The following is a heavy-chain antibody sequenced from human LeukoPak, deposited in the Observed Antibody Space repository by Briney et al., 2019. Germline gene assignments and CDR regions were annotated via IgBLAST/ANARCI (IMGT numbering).Heavy chain of an antibody. D-gene: IGHD4-17*01. CDR2: ISSGGSTI. J-gene: IGHJ4*02. Sequence: GGSLRLSCAASGFTFSSYAMSWVRQAPGKGLEWVSYISSGGSTIYYADSVKGRFTISRDNARNSLYLQMDSLRDEDTAVYYCARDGYGDYLFDYWGQGTLVTVSS. CDR1: GFTFSSYA. V-gene: IGHV3-48*02. CDR3: ARDGYGDYLFDY.